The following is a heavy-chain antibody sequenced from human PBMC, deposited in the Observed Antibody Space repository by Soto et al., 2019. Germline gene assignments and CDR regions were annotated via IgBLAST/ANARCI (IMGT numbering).Heavy chain of an antibody. CDR1: GYSFTSYG. CDR2: ISPYNGHT. D-gene: IGHD2-2*01. V-gene: IGHV1-18*01. CDR3: ARDLTIVPATHPRLENYGMDV. J-gene: IGHJ6*02. Sequence: QVQLVQSAGEVKKPGASVKVSCKASGYSFTSYGISWVRRAPGQGLEWMGWISPYNGHTQFVERFQGRVTMTTDTSTTTAYMELRNLRSDDTAQYYCARDLTIVPATHPRLENYGMDVWGQGTTVIVSS.